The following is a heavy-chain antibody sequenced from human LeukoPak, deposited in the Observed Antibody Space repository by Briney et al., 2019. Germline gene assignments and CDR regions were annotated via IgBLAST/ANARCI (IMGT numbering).Heavy chain of an antibody. V-gene: IGHV3-53*01. CDR2: IYSGGNT. J-gene: IGHJ3*02. CDR1: GFSVKTIY. CDR3: ANGRLVYCSEGVCHDAFAI. Sequence: PGGSLTLSCAVSGFSVKTIYMSWVRQAPGKGLEWVGFIYSGGNTYYAGSVKGRFTISRDNPKHTLYLQMNSLRAEDTAVYYCANGRLVYCSEGVCHDAFAIWGQGPRVTVSS. D-gene: IGHD2-8*01.